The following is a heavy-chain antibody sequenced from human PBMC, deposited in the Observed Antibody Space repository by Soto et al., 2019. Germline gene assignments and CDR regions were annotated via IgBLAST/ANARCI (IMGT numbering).Heavy chain of an antibody. V-gene: IGHV3-23*01. Sequence: EVQLLASGGDLVQPGGSLRVSCTASGFTFTSYAMSWIRQAPGKGLEWVSAITGGGDNTYYADSVKGRFTISRDNSKNTLYLQMNSLRAEDTAFYYCTQDGGSRDWLTVNWGQGTLVTVSS. CDR2: ITGGGDNT. D-gene: IGHD3-9*01. J-gene: IGHJ4*02. CDR1: GFTFTSYA. CDR3: TQDGGSRDWLTVN.